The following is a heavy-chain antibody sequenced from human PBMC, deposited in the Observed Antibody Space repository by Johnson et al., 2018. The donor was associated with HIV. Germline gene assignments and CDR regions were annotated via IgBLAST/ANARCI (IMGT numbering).Heavy chain of an antibody. J-gene: IGHJ3*02. CDR2: ISASGGST. V-gene: IGHV3-23*04. CDR1: GFTFSINA. D-gene: IGHD6-13*01. Sequence: VLLVESVGGVVQPGGSLRLSCAVSGFTFSINAMSWVRQAPGKGLEWVSTISASGGSTYYADSVKGRFTISRDNSKDTLYLQMNSLRAEDTAVYYCARGKGAAASLDAFDIWGQGTMVTVSS. CDR3: ARGKGAAASLDAFDI.